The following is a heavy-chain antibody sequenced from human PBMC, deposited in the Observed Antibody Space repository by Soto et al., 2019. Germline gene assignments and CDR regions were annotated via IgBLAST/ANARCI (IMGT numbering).Heavy chain of an antibody. CDR3: ARVAYYSGEVTDYYMEV. CDR1: GFTFSDYY. Sequence: GSLRLSCAASGFTFSDYYMRRIRQPPGKGLEWIGYIYYSGSTNYNPSLKSRVTISVDTSKNQFSLKLSSVTAADTAVYYCARVAYYSGEVTDYYMEVWGKGTTV. V-gene: IGHV4-59*01. CDR2: IYYSGST. J-gene: IGHJ6*03. D-gene: IGHD2-21*01.